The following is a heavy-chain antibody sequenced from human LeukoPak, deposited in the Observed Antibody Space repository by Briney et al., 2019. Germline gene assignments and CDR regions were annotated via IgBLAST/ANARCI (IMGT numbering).Heavy chain of an antibody. D-gene: IGHD4-23*01. CDR2: IYNSGST. Sequence: SETLSLTCTVSAGSISCYYWTWIRQPAGKGLEWIGRIYNSGSTYYNPSLKSRVAISVDTSKNQFSLKMTSVTAADTAVYYCARGWEMTVTPGHYSFDYWRQGSLLAVSS. J-gene: IGHJ4*02. CDR3: ARGWEMTVTPGHYSFDY. V-gene: IGHV4-4*07. CDR1: AGSISCYY.